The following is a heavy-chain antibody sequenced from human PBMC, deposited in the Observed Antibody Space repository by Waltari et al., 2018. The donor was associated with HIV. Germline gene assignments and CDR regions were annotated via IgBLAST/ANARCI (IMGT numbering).Heavy chain of an antibody. V-gene: IGHV3-30*02. CDR1: GFTFSSYG. D-gene: IGHD2-8*01. CDR3: ARCTNGVCCHWDY. Sequence: QVQLVESGGGVVQPGGSLRLSCAASGFTFSSYGMPWVRQAPGKGLEWVAFIRYDGSNKYYADSVKGRFTISRDNSKNTLYLQMNSLRAEDTAVYYCARCTNGVCCHWDYWGQGTLVTVSS. J-gene: IGHJ4*02. CDR2: IRYDGSNK.